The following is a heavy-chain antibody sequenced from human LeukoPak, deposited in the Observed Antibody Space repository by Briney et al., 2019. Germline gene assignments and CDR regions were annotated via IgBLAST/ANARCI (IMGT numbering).Heavy chain of an antibody. V-gene: IGHV3-48*01. J-gene: IGHJ4*02. CDR3: ARDAGIYSSPPDY. CDR2: ISSSSSLI. D-gene: IGHD1-26*01. Sequence: PGGSLRLSCAASGFTFGSYWMSWVRQAPGKGLEWVSYISSSSSLIYYADSVKGRFTISRDNVRDSVYLQMNSLIAEDTAIYYCARDAGIYSSPPDYWGQGTQVTVSS. CDR1: GFTFGSYW.